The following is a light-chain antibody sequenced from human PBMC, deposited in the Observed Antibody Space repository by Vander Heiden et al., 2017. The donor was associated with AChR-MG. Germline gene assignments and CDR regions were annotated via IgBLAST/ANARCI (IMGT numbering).Light chain of an antibody. Sequence: DIVMTQSLDSLAVSLGERATINCKSSQSVLYSANNKNDLAWYQQKPGQPPKLLIYWASTRESGVPDRFSGSGSGTDFTLTISSLQAEDVAVYYCQQYYSTPQTFGQGTKLEIK. J-gene: IGKJ2*01. CDR2: WAS. CDR3: QQYYSTPQT. CDR1: QSVLYSANNKND. V-gene: IGKV4-1*01.